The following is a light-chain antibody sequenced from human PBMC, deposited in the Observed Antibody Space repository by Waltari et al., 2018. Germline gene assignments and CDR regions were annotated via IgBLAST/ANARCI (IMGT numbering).Light chain of an antibody. CDR2: EVS. CDR1: SSDVGDYRY. J-gene: IGLJ2*01. V-gene: IGLV2-14*01. CDR3: SSYTTSTSYVV. Sequence: QSALTQPASVSGSPGQSTTLPCSGSSSDVGDYRYVAWYQQHPGKAPKLMIYEVSNRPSGVSNRFSGSKSGNTASLTISGLQAEDEADYYCSSYTTSTSYVVFGGGTKLTVL.